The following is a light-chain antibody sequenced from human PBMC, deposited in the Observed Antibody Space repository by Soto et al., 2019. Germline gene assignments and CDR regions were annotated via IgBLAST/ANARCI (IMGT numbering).Light chain of an antibody. J-gene: IGLJ3*02. CDR2: EVT. CDR3: SSYTSSTTRV. CDR1: SSDVGGYNY. Sequence: QSALTQPASVSGSPGQSITLSCTGTSSDVGGYNYVSWYQQHPGKAPKLMIYEVTHRPSGVSNRFSGSKSGNTASLTISGLQAEDGADYYCSSYTSSTTRVFGGGTKLTVL. V-gene: IGLV2-14*01.